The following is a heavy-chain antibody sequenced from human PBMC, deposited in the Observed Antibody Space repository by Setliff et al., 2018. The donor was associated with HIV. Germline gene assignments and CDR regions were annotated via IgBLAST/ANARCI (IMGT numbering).Heavy chain of an antibody. Sequence: WASVKVSCKASGYTFTNYGITWLRQAPGQGPEWMGWISTYSGSTKYAENLQGRVTMTTDTSTSTAYMELRSLRSDDSAVYYCARDPTTALQPPLNWFDPWGQGTLVTVSS. V-gene: IGHV1-18*01. J-gene: IGHJ5*02. CDR1: GYTFTNYG. CDR2: ISTYSGST. D-gene: IGHD4-17*01. CDR3: ARDPTTALQPPLNWFDP.